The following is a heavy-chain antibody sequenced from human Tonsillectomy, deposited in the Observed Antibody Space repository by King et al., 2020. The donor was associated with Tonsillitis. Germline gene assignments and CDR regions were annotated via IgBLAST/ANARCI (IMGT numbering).Heavy chain of an antibody. CDR2: IYPDDSDT. CDR3: ARQRGYDFDC. V-gene: IGHV5-51*01. D-gene: IGHD5-12*01. CDR1: GYTFTTYW. J-gene: IGHJ4*02. Sequence: QLVQSGAEVKKPGESLKISCKGSGYTFTTYWIGWVRQMPGKGLEWMGIIYPDDSDTRYSPSFQGQVTISADNSISTAYLQWRSVKASDTAIYYCARQRGYDFDCWGQGTLVTVSS.